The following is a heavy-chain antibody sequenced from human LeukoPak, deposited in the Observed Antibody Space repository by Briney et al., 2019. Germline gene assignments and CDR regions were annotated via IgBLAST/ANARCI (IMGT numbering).Heavy chain of an antibody. J-gene: IGHJ6*02. CDR2: ISYDGSNK. D-gene: IGHD4-23*01. CDR3: ASASGNSPYYYYGMDV. CDR1: GFTFSSYA. V-gene: IGHV3-30-3*01. Sequence: GGSLRLSCAASGFTFSSYAMHWVRQAPGKGLEWVAVISYDGSNKYYADSVKGRFTISRDNSKNALYLQMNSLRAEDTVVYYCASASGNSPYYYYGMDVWGQGTTVTVSS.